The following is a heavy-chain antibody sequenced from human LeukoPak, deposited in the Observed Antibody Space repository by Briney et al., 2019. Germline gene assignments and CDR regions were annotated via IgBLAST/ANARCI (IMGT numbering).Heavy chain of an antibody. CDR2: IYYSGST. J-gene: IGHJ4*02. Sequence: PSETLSLTCTVSGGSISSGGYYWSWIRQHPGKGLEWIGYIYYSGSTYYNPSLKSRVTISVDTSKNQFSLKLSSVTAADTAVYYCARVLRTMTTVTTVFDYWGQGTLVTVSS. CDR1: GGSISSGGYY. V-gene: IGHV4-30-4*08. D-gene: IGHD4-17*01. CDR3: ARVLRTMTTVTTVFDY.